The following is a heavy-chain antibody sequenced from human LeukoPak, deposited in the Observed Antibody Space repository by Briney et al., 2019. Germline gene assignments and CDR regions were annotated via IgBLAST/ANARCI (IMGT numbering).Heavy chain of an antibody. CDR2: IKQDGSEK. CDR3: AREGTVVVVPAAFLDF. V-gene: IGHV3-7*01. Sequence: GGSLRLSCAASGFTFSSYWMSWVRQAPGKGLEWVANIKQDGSEKYYVDSVKGRFTISRDNSKNSLYLQMNSLTAEDTAVYYCAREGTVVVVPAAFLDFWGQGTMVTVSS. J-gene: IGHJ3*01. CDR1: GFTFSSYW. D-gene: IGHD2-2*01.